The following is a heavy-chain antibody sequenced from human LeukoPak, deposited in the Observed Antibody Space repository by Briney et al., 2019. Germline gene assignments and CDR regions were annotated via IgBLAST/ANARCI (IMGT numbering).Heavy chain of an antibody. CDR3: ASFYVILAGEVFDI. CDR2: IDCSDSNP. D-gene: IGHD3-9*01. J-gene: IGHJ3*02. Sequence: RESLQISCKGSRYNFTNHWIDWVRQIRGQGLDWMGRIDCSDSNPHYSPSVQGQVTISADKSISTVYLQRSRLKAVDTAMYYCASFYVILAGEVFDIWGQGTMVTVSS. CDR1: RYNFTNHW. V-gene: IGHV5-10-1*01.